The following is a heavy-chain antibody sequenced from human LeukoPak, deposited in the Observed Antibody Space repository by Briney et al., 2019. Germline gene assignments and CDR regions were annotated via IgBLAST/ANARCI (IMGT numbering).Heavy chain of an antibody. CDR3: TTELGYCSSSTSCPIKRGYFDY. CDR2: IKSKTDGGTT. J-gene: IGHJ4*02. D-gene: IGHD2-2*01. CDR1: GFTFSNAW. Sequence: PGGSLRLSCAASGFTFSNAWMSWVRQAPGKGLEWVGRIKSKTDGGTTDYAAPVKGRFTISRDDSKNTLYLQMNSLKTEDTAVYYCTTELGYCSSSTSCPIKRGYFDYWGQGTLVTVSS. V-gene: IGHV3-15*01.